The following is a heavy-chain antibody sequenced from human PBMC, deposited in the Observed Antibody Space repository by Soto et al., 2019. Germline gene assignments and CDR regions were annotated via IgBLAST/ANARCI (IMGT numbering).Heavy chain of an antibody. CDR2: MHYTGFS. D-gene: IGHD2-2*01. CDR1: GDSVTSHY. Sequence: PSETLSLTCSFSGDSVTSHYLTWIRQSPEKGLEWIGYMHYTGFSHYNPSLKSRLTISVDRSKNQFTLQLTSVTVADTAVYYCARGGGDIVVVPAQHWGQGTMVTVSS. J-gene: IGHJ3*01. V-gene: IGHV4-59*02. CDR3: ARGGGDIVVVPAQH.